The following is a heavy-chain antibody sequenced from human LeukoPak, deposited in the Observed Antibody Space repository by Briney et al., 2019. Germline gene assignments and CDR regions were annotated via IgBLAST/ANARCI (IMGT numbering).Heavy chain of an antibody. Sequence: SETLSLTCAVYGGSFSGYYWSWIRQPPGKGLEWIGSIYYSGSTYYNPSLKSRVTISVDTSKNQFSLKLSSVTAADTAVYYCHTYYYDSSGYSFLDYWGQGTLVTVSS. V-gene: IGHV4-34*01. J-gene: IGHJ4*02. CDR2: IYYSGST. D-gene: IGHD3-22*01. CDR3: HTYYYDSSGYSFLDY. CDR1: GGSFSGYY.